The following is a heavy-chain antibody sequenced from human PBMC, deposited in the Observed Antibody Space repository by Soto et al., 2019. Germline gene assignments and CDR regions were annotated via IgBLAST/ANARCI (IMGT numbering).Heavy chain of an antibody. CDR1: GFTFDKAW. J-gene: IGHJ6*02. CDR3: TAAYARLDYYGMDL. Sequence: EVQLVDSGGDLVKPGGSLILSCAASGFTFDKAWMNWFRRAPGKGLEWVGRIKTKTDGGTKDYAAPVKGRFVMSRDDSKNTLYLQMNCLKTEDGAVYYCTAAYARLDYYGMDLWGQGTTVTVSS. D-gene: IGHD4-17*01. CDR2: IKTKTDGGTK. V-gene: IGHV3-15*07.